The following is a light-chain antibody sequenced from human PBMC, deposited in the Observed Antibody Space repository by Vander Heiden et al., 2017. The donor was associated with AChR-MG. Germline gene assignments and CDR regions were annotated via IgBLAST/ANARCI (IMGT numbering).Light chain of an antibody. J-gene: IGLJ1*01. V-gene: IGLV1-40*01. CDR3: QSYDSSLSGYV. Sequence: QSVLTHPPSVSGAPGQRVTISCTGSSSNIGAGYDVHWFQQLPGTAPKLLIFDNNNRPSGVPDRFSGSKSGTSASLAITGLQAEDEADYYCQSYDSSLSGYVFGPGTKVTVL. CDR1: SSNIGAGYD. CDR2: DNN.